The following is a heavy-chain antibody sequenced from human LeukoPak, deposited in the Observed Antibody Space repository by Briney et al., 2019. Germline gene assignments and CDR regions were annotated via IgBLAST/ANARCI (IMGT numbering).Heavy chain of an antibody. Sequence: SETLSLTCTVSGGSISRDYWGWIRQAPGKGLEWIGYVYYSGSTNYNPSLKSRVTISVDTSKNQFSLKLSSVTAADTAVYYCARGEAITIFGVVTSYYMDVWGKGTTVTVSS. CDR3: ARGEAITIFGVVTSYYMDV. J-gene: IGHJ6*03. CDR2: VYYSGST. D-gene: IGHD3-3*01. CDR1: GGSISRDY. V-gene: IGHV4-59*01.